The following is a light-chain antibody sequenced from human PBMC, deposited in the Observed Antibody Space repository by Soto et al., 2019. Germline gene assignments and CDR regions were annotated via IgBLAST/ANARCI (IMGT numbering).Light chain of an antibody. V-gene: IGLV1-51*01. CDR1: RSSIERNY. Sequence: QSVLAQSPSVSAAAGQTVVISCSGHRSSIERNYVSWYQHLPGTVPKLVIYDADKRPSGIPDRFSGSKSDTSATLAITEIQTGDEADYYCGVWDSALTTYGFGSGTKVTVL. CDR3: GVWDSALTTYG. J-gene: IGLJ1*01. CDR2: DAD.